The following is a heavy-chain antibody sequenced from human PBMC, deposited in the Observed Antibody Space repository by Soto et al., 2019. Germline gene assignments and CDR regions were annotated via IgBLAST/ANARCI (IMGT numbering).Heavy chain of an antibody. CDR1: GFTFSNAW. D-gene: IGHD1-26*01. CDR3: TTDLGIVGATAAFDI. Sequence: GGSLRLSCAASGFTFSNAWMSWVRQTPGKGLEWVGRIKSKTDGGTTDYAAPVKGRFTISRDDSKNTLYLQMNSLKTENTAVYYCTTDLGIVGATAAFDIWGQGTMVTVSS. J-gene: IGHJ3*02. CDR2: IKSKTDGGTT. V-gene: IGHV3-15*01.